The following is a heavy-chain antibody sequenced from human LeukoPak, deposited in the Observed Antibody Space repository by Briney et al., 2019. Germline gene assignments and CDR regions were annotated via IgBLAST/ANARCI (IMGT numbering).Heavy chain of an antibody. D-gene: IGHD3-22*01. Sequence: SETLSLTCTVSGGSIRSYYWSWLRQPPGTGLEWIGFIFYSGITDYNPSLKSRVTISVDTSKNQFSLKLTSVTAADTAVYYCARLRALSYYDSSGNLYYFEYWGQGTLVTVSS. CDR1: GGSIRSYY. CDR2: IFYSGIT. V-gene: IGHV4-59*01. CDR3: ARLRALSYYDSSGNLYYFEY. J-gene: IGHJ4*02.